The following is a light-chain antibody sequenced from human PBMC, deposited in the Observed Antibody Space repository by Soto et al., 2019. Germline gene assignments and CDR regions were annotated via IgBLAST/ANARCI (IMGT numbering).Light chain of an antibody. J-gene: IGLJ2*01. CDR3: SSYTSSSTLAV. CDR1: SSDVGGYNY. V-gene: IGLV2-14*01. Sequence: QSALTQPASVSGSPGQSITISCTGTSSDVGGYNYVSWYQQHPGKAPKLVIYEVSNRPSGVSNRFSGSKSGNTASLTISGLQAEDGADYYCSSYTSSSTLAVFGGGTKVTVL. CDR2: EVS.